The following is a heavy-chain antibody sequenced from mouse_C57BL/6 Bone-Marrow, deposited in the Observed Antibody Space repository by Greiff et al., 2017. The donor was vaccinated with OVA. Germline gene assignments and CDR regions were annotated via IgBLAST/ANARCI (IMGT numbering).Heavy chain of an antibody. V-gene: IGHV2-6-1*01. J-gene: IGHJ4*01. Sequence: VQGVESGPGLVAPSQSLSITCTVSGFSLTSYGVHWVRQPPGKGLEWLVVIWSDGSTTYNSALKSRLSISKDNSKSQVFLKMNSLQTDDTAMYYCARHDGYYVEAMDYWGQGTSVTVSS. CDR3: ARHDGYYVEAMDY. CDR2: IWSDGST. CDR1: GFSLTSYG. D-gene: IGHD2-3*01.